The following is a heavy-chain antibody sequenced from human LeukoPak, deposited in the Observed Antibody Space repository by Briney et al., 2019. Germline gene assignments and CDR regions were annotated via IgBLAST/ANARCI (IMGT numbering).Heavy chain of an antibody. V-gene: IGHV4-30-4*01. CDR1: GGSISSGDYY. D-gene: IGHD4-17*01. CDR3: ARATVTTFGYFDY. J-gene: IGHJ4*02. Sequence: KPSQTLSLTCTVSGGSISSGDYYWSWIHQPPGKGLEWIGYIYYSGSTYYNPSLKSRVTISVDTSKNQFSLKLSSVTAADTAVYYCARATVTTFGYFDYWGQGTLVTVSS. CDR2: IYYSGST.